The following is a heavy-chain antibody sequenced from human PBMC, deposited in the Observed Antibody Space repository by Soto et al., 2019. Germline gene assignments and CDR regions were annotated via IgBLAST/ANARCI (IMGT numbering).Heavy chain of an antibody. CDR1: GYTFTRNA. V-gene: IGHV1-3*01. Sequence: QVQLVQSGAEVKKPGASVKVSCKASGYTFTRNAIHWVRQAPGQRLEWIGKIDAGNGNTKYSQKFQDRVTITRDTSASAAYMELRTLRSEDTSIYYCARSETDYSRCDFWGQGTLVTVSS. D-gene: IGHD3-9*01. CDR3: ARSETDYSRCDF. CDR2: IDAGNGNT. J-gene: IGHJ4*02.